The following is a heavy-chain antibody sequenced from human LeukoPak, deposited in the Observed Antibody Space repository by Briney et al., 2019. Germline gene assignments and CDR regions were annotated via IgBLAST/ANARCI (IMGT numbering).Heavy chain of an antibody. CDR3: ARVSGYDWESFYDY. CDR1: GGSISSSSYY. V-gene: IGHV4-39*07. Sequence: SETLSLTCTVSGGSISSSSYYWSWIRQPPGKGLEWIGSIYYSGSTYYNPSLKSRVTISVDTSKNQFSLKLSSVTAADTAMYYCARVSGYDWESFYDYWGQGSLVTVSS. D-gene: IGHD5-12*01. J-gene: IGHJ4*02. CDR2: IYYSGST.